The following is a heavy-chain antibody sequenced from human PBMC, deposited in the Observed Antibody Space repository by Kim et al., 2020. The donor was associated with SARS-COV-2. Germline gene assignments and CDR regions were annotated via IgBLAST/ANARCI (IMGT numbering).Heavy chain of an antibody. V-gene: IGHV3-7*01. Sequence: GGSLRLSCAASGFTFSSYWMSWVRQAPGKGLEWVANIKQDGSEKYYVDSVKGRFTISRDNAKNSLYLQMNSLRAEDTAVYYCARDLRAAAGKWIESGYFDYWGQGTLVTVSS. D-gene: IGHD6-13*01. J-gene: IGHJ4*02. CDR1: GFTFSSYW. CDR2: IKQDGSEK. CDR3: ARDLRAAAGKWIESGYFDY.